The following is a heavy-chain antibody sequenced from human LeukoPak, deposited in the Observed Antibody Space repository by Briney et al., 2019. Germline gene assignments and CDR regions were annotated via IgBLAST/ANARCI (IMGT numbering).Heavy chain of an antibody. D-gene: IGHD1-26*01. CDR1: GFPVSDKA. CDR2: LHPSGGT. V-gene: IGHV3-66*01. Sequence: PGGSLRLSFAVSGFPVSDKAMSWVRLAPGKGLEWVSLLHPSGGTYYADSVKGRFTISSDNSKNTIYLQFNSLTAEDTAVYYCARDLYSGSYFGGKGTLVTVS. J-gene: IGHJ4*02. CDR3: ARDLYSGSYF.